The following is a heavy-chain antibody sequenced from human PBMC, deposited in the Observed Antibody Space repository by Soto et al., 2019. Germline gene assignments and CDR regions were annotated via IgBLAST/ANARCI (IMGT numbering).Heavy chain of an antibody. CDR3: AKDATAVNGVWDPFDM. Sequence: EVQLLESGGGVVQPGGSLRLSCVVSGFPFSAYAMSWVRQAPGKGLQWVSGVGGSDSDKHYADSVRGRFIVSRDNSKNALYLQMHSLRADDTAVYYCAKDATAVNGVWDPFDMWGQGTEVTVYS. D-gene: IGHD2-8*01. CDR2: VGGSDSDK. CDR1: GFPFSAYA. V-gene: IGHV3-23*01. J-gene: IGHJ3*02.